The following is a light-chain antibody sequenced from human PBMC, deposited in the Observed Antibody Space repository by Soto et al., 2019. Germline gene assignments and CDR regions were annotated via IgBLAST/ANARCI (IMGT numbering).Light chain of an antibody. CDR3: QQYYISPYA. CDR2: WAS. CDR1: QSLLYGGNDRNY. V-gene: IGKV4-1*01. J-gene: IGKJ2*01. Sequence: DIVMTQSPDSLAVSLGERATIDCKSSQSLLYGGNDRNYLAWYQHKPGQSPKLIMYWASTREAGVPDRFSGSGSGTHFTLSISNLQAADVAVYYCQQYYISPYAFGHGTKLEIK.